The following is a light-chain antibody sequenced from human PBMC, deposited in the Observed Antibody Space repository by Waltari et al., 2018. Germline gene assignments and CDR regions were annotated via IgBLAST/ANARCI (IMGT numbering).Light chain of an antibody. CDR2: VVS. V-gene: IGLV2-14*01. Sequence: QSALTQPASVSGSPGQSITISCTGTSSDIGGYKYVSWYQQHPGKAPKLMIYVVSKRPAGVSNRFSGSKSGSTASLTISGLQSEDEADYYCSSYMNSSLVCGAGTKVTVL. CDR1: SSDIGGYKY. J-gene: IGLJ3*02. CDR3: SSYMNSSLV.